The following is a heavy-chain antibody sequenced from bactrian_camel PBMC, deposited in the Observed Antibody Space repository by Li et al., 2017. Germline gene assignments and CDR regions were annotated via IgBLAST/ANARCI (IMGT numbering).Heavy chain of an antibody. CDR2: IDSTGST. J-gene: IGHJ4*01. D-gene: IGHD1*01. V-gene: IGHV3S53*01. CDR3: AAKRSQTSLYCNTGRMVGSYAY. CDR1: ESMFRSCG. Sequence: HVQLVESGGDSVQAGGSLKLSCTASESMFRSCGVEWYRQAPGKERELVAAIDSTGSTTYADSVRGRFTISVDTAKNTLYLQMNDLKPEDTAMYYCAAKRSQTSLYCNTGRMVGSYAYWGQGTQVTVS.